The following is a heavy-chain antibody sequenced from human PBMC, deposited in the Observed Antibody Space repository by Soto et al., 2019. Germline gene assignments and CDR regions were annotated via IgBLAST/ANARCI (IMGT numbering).Heavy chain of an antibody. CDR3: ARGPIVVVVAATTSFDY. J-gene: IGHJ4*02. Sequence: SEPLSLPCAVYGGSFSGYYWSWIRQPPGKGLEWIGEINHSGSTNYNPSLKSRVTVSVDTSKNQFSLKLSSVTATDTAVYYCARGPIVVVVAATTSFDYWGQGTLVTVSS. CDR1: GGSFSGYY. D-gene: IGHD2-15*01. V-gene: IGHV4-34*01. CDR2: INHSGST.